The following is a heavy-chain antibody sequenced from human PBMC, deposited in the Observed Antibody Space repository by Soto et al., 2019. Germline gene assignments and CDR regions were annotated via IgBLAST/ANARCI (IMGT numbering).Heavy chain of an antibody. CDR2: ISSSGSSI. V-gene: IGHV3-48*01. D-gene: IGHD3-3*01. CDR1: GFTFSSYD. CDR3: PKDLTFRVVIPVVYYYYGIDV. J-gene: IGHJ6*02. Sequence: PVGSLILSCAASGFTFSSYDMNWVRQASGKGLEWVSYISSSGSSINHADSVKGQFTISRDNSKNTLYLQMNSLRAEGTAVYYCPKDLTFRVVIPVVYYYYGIDVWGQGTRVTVSS.